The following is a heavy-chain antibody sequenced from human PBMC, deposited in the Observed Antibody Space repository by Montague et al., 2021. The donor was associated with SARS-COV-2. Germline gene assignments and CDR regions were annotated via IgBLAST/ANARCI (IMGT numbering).Heavy chain of an antibody. CDR2: IYYSGST. J-gene: IGHJ3*02. CDR1: GGSISSSSYY. V-gene: IGHV4-39*01. CDR3: ARLQLLLGGFDI. Sequence: SETLSLTCTVSGGSISSSSYYWGWIRQPPGKGLEWIGSIYYSGSTXYNPSLKSRVTISVDTSKNQFSLKLSSVTAADTAVYYCARLQLLLGGFDIWGQGTMVTVSS. D-gene: IGHD2-15*01.